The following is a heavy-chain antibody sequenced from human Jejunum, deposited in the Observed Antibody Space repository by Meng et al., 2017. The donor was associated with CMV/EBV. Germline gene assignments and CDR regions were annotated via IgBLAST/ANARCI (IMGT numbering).Heavy chain of an antibody. V-gene: IGHV3-43*01. CDR1: GFDFEDYT. CDR2: ISWDGGDT. J-gene: IGHJ3*01. Sequence: CSASGFDFEDYTMHCVRQAPGKSLEWVSLISWDGGDTLYADSVRGRFTISRDNSKNSLYLHMSSLRADDTAFYYCATIGGLQAFDFWGQGTMVTVSS. D-gene: IGHD3-16*01. CDR3: ATIGGLQAFDF.